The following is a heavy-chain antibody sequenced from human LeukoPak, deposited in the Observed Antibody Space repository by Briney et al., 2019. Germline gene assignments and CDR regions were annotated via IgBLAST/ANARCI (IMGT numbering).Heavy chain of an antibody. Sequence: GGSLRLSCAASGFTFSSYWMSWVRQAPGKGLEWVANIKQDGSEKYYVDSVKGRFTISRDNAKTSLYLQMNSLRAEDTAVYYCARDYGLASSGWYPWGQGTLVPVSS. CDR1: GFTFSSYW. J-gene: IGHJ5*02. D-gene: IGHD6-19*01. CDR3: ARDYGLASSGWYP. CDR2: IKQDGSEK. V-gene: IGHV3-7*03.